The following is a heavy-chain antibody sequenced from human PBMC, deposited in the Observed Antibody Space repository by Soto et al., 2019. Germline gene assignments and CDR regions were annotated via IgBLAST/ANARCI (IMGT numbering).Heavy chain of an antibody. CDR1: GITFSSYA. CDR3: AKDYVFWSGYYYFDF. Sequence: GGSLRLSCAASGITFSSYAMSWVRQAPGKGLEWVSAFSGSGGSKYYAGSGKGRFTISRDNAKNTLYLQMNSLRAEDTALYYCAKDYVFWSGYYYFDFWGQGTLVTVSS. V-gene: IGHV3-23*01. CDR2: FSGSGGSK. J-gene: IGHJ4*02. D-gene: IGHD3-3*01.